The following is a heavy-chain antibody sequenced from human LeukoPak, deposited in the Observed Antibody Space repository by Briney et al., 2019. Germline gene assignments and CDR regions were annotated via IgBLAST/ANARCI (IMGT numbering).Heavy chain of an antibody. CDR3: ARAGSGWSFDY. V-gene: IGHV4-59*02. CDR2: VSHSGNT. Sequence: SETLSLTCTVSGGSVSTYYWSWIRQPPGKKLEWIGYVSHSGNTNCNPSLKSRVTMSLDTSKSHFSLRLTSVNAADTAVYYCARAGSGWSFDYWGQGSLVTVSS. D-gene: IGHD6-19*01. CDR1: GGSVSTYY. J-gene: IGHJ4*02.